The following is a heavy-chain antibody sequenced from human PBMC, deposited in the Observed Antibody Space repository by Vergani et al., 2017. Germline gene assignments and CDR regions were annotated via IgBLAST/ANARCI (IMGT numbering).Heavy chain of an antibody. CDR1: GGSISSSSYY. J-gene: IGHJ4*02. D-gene: IGHD1-26*01. V-gene: IGHV4-39*01. CDR3: ARLSGSYSSVDY. CDR2: IYYSGST. Sequence: QLQLQESGPGLVKPSETLSLTCTVSGGSISSSSYYWGWIRQPPGKGLEWIGSIYYSGSTYYNPSLKSRVTISVDTSKNQFSRKLSSVTAADTAVYYCARLSGSYSSVDYWGQGTLVTVS.